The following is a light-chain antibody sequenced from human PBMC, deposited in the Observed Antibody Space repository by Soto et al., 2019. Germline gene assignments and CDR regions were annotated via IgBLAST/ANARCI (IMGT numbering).Light chain of an antibody. CDR1: SSDVGGYNY. Sequence: QSALTQPASVSGSPGQSITISCTGTSSDVGGYNYVSWYQQHPGKAPKLMIYDVSNRPSGVSNRFSGSKSGNTASLTTSGLQAEDEADYYCSSYTSSSLHVFGTGTKVTVL. J-gene: IGLJ1*01. CDR2: DVS. CDR3: SSYTSSSLHV. V-gene: IGLV2-14*03.